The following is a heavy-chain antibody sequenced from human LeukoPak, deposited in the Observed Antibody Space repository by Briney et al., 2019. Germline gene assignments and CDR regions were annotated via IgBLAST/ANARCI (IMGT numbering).Heavy chain of an antibody. CDR2: IRYDGTNK. CDR1: GFTFSSYG. Sequence: GGSLRLSCAASGFTFSSYGMHWVRQAPGKGLEWVAFIRYDGTNKYYAGSVKGRFTISRDNSKNTLYLQMNSLRAEDTAMYYCAKDSAYYYDSSGYYYDWGQGTLVTVSS. J-gene: IGHJ4*02. V-gene: IGHV3-30*02. CDR3: AKDSAYYYDSSGYYYD. D-gene: IGHD3-22*01.